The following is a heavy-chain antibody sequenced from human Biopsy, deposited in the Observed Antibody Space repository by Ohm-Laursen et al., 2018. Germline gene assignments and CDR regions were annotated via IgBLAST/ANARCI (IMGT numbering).Heavy chain of an antibody. V-gene: IGHV3-11*01. CDR2: ITVSGASV. CDR1: GFTFSDYY. Sequence: SLRLSCAASGFTFSDYYMSWVRQAPGKGLEWISYITVSGASVYYTDSVKGRFTISRDNAKNSLYLQMNSLRAEDTAVYFCAISNPASNYKWNDQDEALDFWGQGTMATVSS. J-gene: IGHJ3*01. D-gene: IGHD1-20*01. CDR3: AISNPASNYKWNDQDEALDF.